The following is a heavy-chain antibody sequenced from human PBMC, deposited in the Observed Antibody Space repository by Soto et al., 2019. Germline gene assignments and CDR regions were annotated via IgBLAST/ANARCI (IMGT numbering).Heavy chain of an antibody. D-gene: IGHD3-16*01. V-gene: IGHV1-8*01. Sequence: ASVKVSCKASGYTFTSYDINWVRQATGQGLEWMGWMNPNSGNTGYAQKFQGRVTMTRNTSISTAYMELSSLRSEDTAVYYCARGSQGLWRLYYYYYMDVWGKGTTVTVSS. CDR3: ARGSQGLWRLYYYYYMDV. J-gene: IGHJ6*03. CDR2: MNPNSGNT. CDR1: GYTFTSYD.